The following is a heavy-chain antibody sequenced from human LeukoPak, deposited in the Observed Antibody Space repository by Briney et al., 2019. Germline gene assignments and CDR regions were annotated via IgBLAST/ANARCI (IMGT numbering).Heavy chain of an antibody. J-gene: IGHJ4*02. Sequence: GRSLRLSCAASGFTFSSYGMHWVRQAPGKGLEWVAVISYDGSNKYYADSVKGRFTISRDNSKNTLYLQMNSLRAEDTAVYYCAKDEGVGAYIYWGQGTLVTVSS. D-gene: IGHD1-26*01. V-gene: IGHV3-30*18. CDR2: ISYDGSNK. CDR3: AKDEGVGAYIY. CDR1: GFTFSSYG.